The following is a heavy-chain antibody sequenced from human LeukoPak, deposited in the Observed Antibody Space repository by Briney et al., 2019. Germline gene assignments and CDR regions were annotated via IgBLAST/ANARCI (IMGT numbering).Heavy chain of an antibody. Sequence: PGGSLRLSCAASGFTLSIYWMSWVRQAPGKGLEWVANIKHDGSEKYYVDSVKGRFTISRDNAKNSLFLQMNSLRGEDTAVYYCARDRDYYNYFEYWGQGTLVTVSS. V-gene: IGHV3-7*04. D-gene: IGHD3-10*01. J-gene: IGHJ4*02. CDR2: IKHDGSEK. CDR1: GFTLSIYW. CDR3: ARDRDYYNYFEY.